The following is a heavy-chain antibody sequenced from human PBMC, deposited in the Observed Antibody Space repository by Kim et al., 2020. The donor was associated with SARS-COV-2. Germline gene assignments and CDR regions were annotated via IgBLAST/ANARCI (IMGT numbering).Heavy chain of an antibody. CDR3: ARGYSYGHYYYYMDV. Sequence: SETLSLTCAVYGGSFSGYYWSWIRQPPGKGLEWIGEINHSGSTNYNPSLKSRVTISVDTSKNQFSLKLSSVTAADTAVYYCARGYSYGHYYYYMDVWGKGTTVTVSS. D-gene: IGHD5-18*01. J-gene: IGHJ6*03. CDR2: INHSGST. CDR1: GGSFSGYY. V-gene: IGHV4-34*01.